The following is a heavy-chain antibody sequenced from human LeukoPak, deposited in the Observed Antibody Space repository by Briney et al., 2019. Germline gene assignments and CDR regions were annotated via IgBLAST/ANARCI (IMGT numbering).Heavy chain of an antibody. J-gene: IGHJ4*02. Sequence: SQTLSLTCTVSTGSMNSDIFFWTWVRQPAGKGLEWIGQISSSGGTTYNPSLKSRVTISLDTSKNQFSLKLSSVTAADTAMYYCAREGRQDYVYFDHWGQGSLVTVSS. D-gene: IGHD4-17*01. CDR1: TGSMNSDIFF. CDR2: ISSSGGT. V-gene: IGHV4-61*09. CDR3: AREGRQDYVYFDH.